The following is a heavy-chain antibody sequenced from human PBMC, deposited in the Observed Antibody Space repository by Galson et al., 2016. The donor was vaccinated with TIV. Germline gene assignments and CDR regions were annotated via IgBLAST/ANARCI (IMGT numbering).Heavy chain of an antibody. V-gene: IGHV3-7*01. J-gene: IGHJ4*02. D-gene: IGHD1-14*01. CDR2: IKDDGSDN. Sequence: SLRLSCAASGFAFSNYWMSWVRQAPGKGLEWVANIKDDGSDNNYVDSVWGRFTISIDNAKNSLFLQINSLRVEDTAVYYCAREIPGGTTDLDCWGQGTLVTVSS. CDR3: AREIPGGTTDLDC. CDR1: GFAFSNYW.